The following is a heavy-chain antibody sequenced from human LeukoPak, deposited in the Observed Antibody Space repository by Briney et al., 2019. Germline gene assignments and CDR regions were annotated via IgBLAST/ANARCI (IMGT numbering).Heavy chain of an antibody. Sequence: GGSLRLSCAASGFPFNSYAVHWVRQAPGMGLEWVAVISYDGSKKYYADSVKGRFTISRDNSKNTLSLQMNSLRAEDTAVYYCARHSGYHSTMYLDYWGQGTLVTVSS. CDR1: GFPFNSYA. CDR2: ISYDGSKK. V-gene: IGHV3-30*04. CDR3: ARHSGYHSTMYLDY. J-gene: IGHJ4*02. D-gene: IGHD3-22*01.